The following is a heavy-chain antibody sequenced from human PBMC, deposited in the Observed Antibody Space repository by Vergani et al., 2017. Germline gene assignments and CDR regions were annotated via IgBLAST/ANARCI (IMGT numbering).Heavy chain of an antibody. V-gene: IGHV3-9*01. D-gene: IGHD6-6*01. CDR1: GFTFDDYA. Sequence: EVQLVESGGGLVQPGRSLRLSCAASGFTFDDYAMHWVRQAPGKGLEWVSGISWNSGSIGYADSVKGRFTISRDNAKNSLYLQMNSLRAEDTALYYCAKVAYSSSSLYYYYYMDVWGK. CDR2: ISWNSGSI. CDR3: AKVAYSSSSLYYYYYMDV. J-gene: IGHJ6*03.